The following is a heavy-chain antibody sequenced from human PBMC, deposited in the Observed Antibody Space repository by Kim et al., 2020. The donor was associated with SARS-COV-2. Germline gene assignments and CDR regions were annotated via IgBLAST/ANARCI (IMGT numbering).Heavy chain of an antibody. Sequence: ASVKVSCKVSGYTLTELSMHWVRQAPGKGLEWMGGFDPEDGETIYAQKFQGRVTMTEDTSTDTAYMELSSLRSEDTAVYYCATHAPYSSSWDYYYYGMDVWGQGTTVTVSS. CDR3: ATHAPYSSSWDYYYYGMDV. J-gene: IGHJ6*02. D-gene: IGHD6-13*01. CDR1: GYTLTELS. V-gene: IGHV1-24*01. CDR2: FDPEDGET.